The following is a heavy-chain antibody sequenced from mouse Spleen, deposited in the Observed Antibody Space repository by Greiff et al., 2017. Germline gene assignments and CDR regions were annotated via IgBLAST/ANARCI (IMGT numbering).Heavy chain of an antibody. Sequence: VQLQQSGPVLVKPGASVKMSCKASGYTFTDYYMNWVKQSHGKSLEWIGVINPYNGGTSYNQKFKGKATLTVDKSSSTAYMELNSLTSEDSAVYYCARVTGKGYYFDYWGQGTSVTVSS. J-gene: IGHJ4*01. CDR3: ARVTGKGYYFDY. CDR2: INPYNGGT. V-gene: IGHV1-19*01. D-gene: IGHD4-1*01. CDR1: GYTFTDYY.